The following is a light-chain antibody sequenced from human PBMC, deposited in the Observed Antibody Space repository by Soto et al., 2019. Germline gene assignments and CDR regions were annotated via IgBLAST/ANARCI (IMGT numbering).Light chain of an antibody. CDR2: DAS. Sequence: EIVLTQSPATLSLSPGEGANLSCRASQSVSSYLAWYQQKPGQAPRLLIYDASNRATGIPARFSGSGSGTDFTLTISSLEPEDFAVYYCQQRSNWPVTFGLGTKV. CDR3: QQRSNWPVT. J-gene: IGKJ1*01. V-gene: IGKV3-11*01. CDR1: QSVSSY.